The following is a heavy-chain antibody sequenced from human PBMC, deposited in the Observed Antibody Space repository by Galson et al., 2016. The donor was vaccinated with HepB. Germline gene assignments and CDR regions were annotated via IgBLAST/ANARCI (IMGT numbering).Heavy chain of an antibody. Sequence: SVKVSCKVSGGTFSTYDISWVRQAPGQGLEWMGGIIPIFATATYSQKFRGRVTITADESTSIVYMELSSLKSEDTAIYYCARGEVGITAAARAFDYWGQGTLVTVSS. CDR2: IIPIFATA. CDR1: GGTFSTYD. CDR3: ARGEVGITAAARAFDY. J-gene: IGHJ4*02. V-gene: IGHV1-69*13. D-gene: IGHD6-13*01.